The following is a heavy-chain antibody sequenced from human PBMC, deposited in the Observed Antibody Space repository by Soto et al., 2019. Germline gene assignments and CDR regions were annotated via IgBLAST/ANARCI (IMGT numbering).Heavy chain of an antibody. CDR2: IYYSGST. D-gene: IGHD3-3*01. Sequence: PSETLSLTCTVSGGSISTYHWGWIRQPPGKGLEWIGYIYYSGSTNYNPSLKSRVTMSVDTSKDQFSLKLSSVTAADTAVYYCARARDDLWSGYYYFDYWGQGTPVTVSS. CDR1: GGSISTYH. V-gene: IGHV4-59*01. CDR3: ARARDDLWSGYYYFDY. J-gene: IGHJ4*02.